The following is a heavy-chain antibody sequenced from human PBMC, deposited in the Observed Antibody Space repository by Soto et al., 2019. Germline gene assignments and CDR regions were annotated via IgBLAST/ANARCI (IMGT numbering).Heavy chain of an antibody. D-gene: IGHD1-26*01. CDR2: INPSGGST. V-gene: IGHV1-46*01. CDR3: ARGEATPGAFDI. CDR1: GYTFTSYL. Sequence: SVKVSCKASGYTFTSYLMHWRRLAPGQGLEWMGIINPSGGSTSYAQKFQGRVTMTRDTSTSTVYMELSSLRSEDTAVYYCARGEATPGAFDIWGQGTMVTVSS. J-gene: IGHJ3*02.